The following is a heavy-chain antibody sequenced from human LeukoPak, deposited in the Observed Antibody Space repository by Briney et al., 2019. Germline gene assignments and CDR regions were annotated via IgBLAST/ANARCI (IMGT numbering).Heavy chain of an antibody. D-gene: IGHD3-9*01. CDR2: ISAYNGNT. CDR3: ARLRYFDWSTRDFDY. Sequence: ASVRVSCKASGYTFTSYGISWVRQAPGQGLEWMGWISAYNGNTNYAQKLQGRVTMTTDTSTSTAYMELRSLRSDDTAVYYCARLRYFDWSTRDFDYWGQGTLVTVSS. CDR1: GYTFTSYG. V-gene: IGHV1-18*01. J-gene: IGHJ4*02.